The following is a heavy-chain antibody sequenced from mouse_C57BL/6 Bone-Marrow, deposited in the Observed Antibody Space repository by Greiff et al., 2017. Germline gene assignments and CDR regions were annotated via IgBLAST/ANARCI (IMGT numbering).Heavy chain of an antibody. J-gene: IGHJ2*01. D-gene: IGHD2-4*01. Sequence: VQLQQSGAELVKPGASVKLSCTASGFNIKDYYMHWVKQRTEQGLEWIGRIDPEDGETNYAPKVQGKATITADTSANTAYLQLSSLTSEDTAVYYCVLIYYDYDAVGDYWGQGTTLTVSS. CDR2: IDPEDGET. V-gene: IGHV14-2*01. CDR3: VLIYYDYDAVGDY. CDR1: GFNIKDYY.